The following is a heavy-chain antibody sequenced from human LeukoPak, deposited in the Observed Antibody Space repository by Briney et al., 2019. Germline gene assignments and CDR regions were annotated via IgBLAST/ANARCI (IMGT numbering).Heavy chain of an antibody. CDR2: ISGSSSSSTTI. D-gene: IGHD2-21*01. V-gene: IGHV3-48*01. J-gene: IGHJ6*02. Sequence: TGGSLRLSCAASEFIFSSYSMNWVRQAPGKGLEWVSYISGSSSSSTTIYYTDSVKGRFIISRDNAKNSLYLQMNSLRAEDTAVYYCARRLRPDSYYGLDVWGQGTTVTVSS. CDR3: ARRLRPDSYYGLDV. CDR1: EFIFSSYS.